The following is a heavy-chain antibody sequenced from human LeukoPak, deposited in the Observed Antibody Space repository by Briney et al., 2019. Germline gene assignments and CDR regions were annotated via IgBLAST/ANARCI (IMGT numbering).Heavy chain of an antibody. V-gene: IGHV1-69*05. CDR3: ARGRSSGWGYYYYMDV. J-gene: IGHJ6*03. D-gene: IGHD6-19*01. Sequence: SVKVSCKASGGTFSSYAISWVRQAPGQGLEWMGGIIPIFSTANYAQKFQGRVTITTDESTSTAYMELSSLRSEDTAVYYCARGRSSGWGYYYYMDVWGKGTTVTVSS. CDR1: GGTFSSYA. CDR2: IIPIFSTA.